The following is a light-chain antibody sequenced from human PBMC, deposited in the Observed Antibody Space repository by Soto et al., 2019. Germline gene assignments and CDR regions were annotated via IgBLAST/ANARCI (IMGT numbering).Light chain of an antibody. CDR3: YHFTTGPPLFT. V-gene: IGKV3-15*01. CDR1: QSISSN. Sequence: EIVMTQSPATLSVSPGERATLSCRASQSISSNLAWYQQKPGQAPRLLIYGASTRATGIPARFSGSGSGTEFTLTISSLQTEDFAVYYCYHFTTGPPLFTAGPGTKVDIK. CDR2: GAS. J-gene: IGKJ3*01.